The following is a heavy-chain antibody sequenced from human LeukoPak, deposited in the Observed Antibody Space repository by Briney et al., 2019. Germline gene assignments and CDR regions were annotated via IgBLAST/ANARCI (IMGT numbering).Heavy chain of an antibody. V-gene: IGHV3-7*01. CDR2: INRDGSGK. CDR3: ARVEYTGNGNLY. CDR1: GLTFINYW. J-gene: IGHJ4*02. D-gene: IGHD2-8*02. Sequence: GGSLRLSCTGSGLTFINYWMTWVRQVPGKGLECVANINRDGSGKYYLPSVKGRFTISKDDAKGSLYLQMDSLRPEDTAIYYCARVEYTGNGNLYWGQGTLVTVSS.